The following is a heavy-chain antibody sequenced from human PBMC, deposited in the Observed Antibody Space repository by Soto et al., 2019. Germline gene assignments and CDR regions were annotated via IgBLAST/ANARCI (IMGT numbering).Heavy chain of an antibody. CDR2: IYYSGST. CDR3: ARQLSSIAARYFYYYYGMDV. Sequence: PAETLSLTCTVSVGSISSSSYYWGWILQPPGKGLEWIGSIYYSGSTHYNPSLKSRVTISVDTSKNQFSLKLSSVTAADTAVYYCARQLSSIAARYFYYYYGMDVWGQGTTVTVSS. CDR1: VGSISSSSYY. D-gene: IGHD6-6*01. J-gene: IGHJ6*02. V-gene: IGHV4-39*01.